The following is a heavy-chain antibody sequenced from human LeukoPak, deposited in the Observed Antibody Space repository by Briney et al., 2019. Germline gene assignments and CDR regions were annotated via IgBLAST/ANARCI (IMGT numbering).Heavy chain of an antibody. Sequence: PSETLSLTCTVSGGSISSYYWSWIRQPPGKGLEWIGYIYYSGSTNYNPSLKSRVTISVDTSKNQFSLKLSSVTAADTAVYYCARQYCTNGVCYTLDWFDPWGQGTLVTVSS. CDR3: ARQYCTNGVCYTLDWFDP. CDR2: IYYSGST. CDR1: GGSISSYY. V-gene: IGHV4-59*08. J-gene: IGHJ5*02. D-gene: IGHD2-8*01.